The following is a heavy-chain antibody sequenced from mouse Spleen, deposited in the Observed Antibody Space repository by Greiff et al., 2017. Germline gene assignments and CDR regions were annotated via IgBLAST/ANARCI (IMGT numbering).Heavy chain of an antibody. D-gene: IGHD2-14*01. J-gene: IGHJ2*01. CDR3: ARIYYRYDGVPDY. CDR2: ISSGGSYT. CDR1: GFTFSSYA. V-gene: IGHV5-9-3*01. Sequence: EVHLVESGGGLVKPGGSLKLSCAASGFTFSSYAMSWVRQTPEKRLEWVATISSGGSYTYYPDSVKGRFTISRDNAKNTLYLQMSSLRSEDTAMYYCARIYYRYDGVPDYWGQGTTLTVSS.